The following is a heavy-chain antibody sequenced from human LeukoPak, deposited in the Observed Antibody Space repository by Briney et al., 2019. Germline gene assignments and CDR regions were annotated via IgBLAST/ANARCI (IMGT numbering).Heavy chain of an antibody. CDR3: ARTASNYGELDY. CDR1: GGSFSGYY. V-gene: IGHV4-34*01. J-gene: IGHJ4*02. D-gene: IGHD4-11*01. CDR2: INHSGST. Sequence: PSETLSLTCAVYGGSFSGYYWSWIRQPPGKGLEWIGEINHSGSTNYNPSLKSRVTISVDTSKNQFSLKLSSVTAADTAVYYCARTASNYGELDYWGQGTLVTVSS.